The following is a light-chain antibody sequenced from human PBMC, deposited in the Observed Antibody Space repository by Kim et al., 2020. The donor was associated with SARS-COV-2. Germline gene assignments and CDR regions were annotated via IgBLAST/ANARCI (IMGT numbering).Light chain of an antibody. CDR3: QSADSSGTWV. CDR2: KDS. V-gene: IGLV3-25*03. Sequence: SYELTLPPSVSVSPGQTARITCSGDALPKQYAYWYQQKPGQAPVLVIYKDSERPSGIPERFSGSSSGTTVTLTISGVQAEDEADYYCQSADSSGTWVFGGGTQLTVL. CDR1: ALPKQY. J-gene: IGLJ3*02.